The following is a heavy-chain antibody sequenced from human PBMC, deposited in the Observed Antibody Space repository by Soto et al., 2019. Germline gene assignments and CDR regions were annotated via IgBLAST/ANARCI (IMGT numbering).Heavy chain of an antibody. V-gene: IGHV3-21*06. D-gene: IGHD5-12*01. Sequence: EVQLVESGGGLVKPGGSLRLSCAASGFTFSSYSMNWVRQAPGKGLEWVSSISSSSSYIYYADSVKGRFTISRDNAKNSLYLQMNSLRAEDTAVYYGARGRRGGYISQAYWGQGALVTVYS. CDR2: ISSSSSYI. CDR3: ARGRRGGYISQAY. J-gene: IGHJ4*02. CDR1: GFTFSSYS.